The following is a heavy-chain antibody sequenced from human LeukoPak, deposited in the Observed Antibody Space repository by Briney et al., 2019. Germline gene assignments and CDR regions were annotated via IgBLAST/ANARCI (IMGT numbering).Heavy chain of an antibody. CDR2: ISSSSSYI. Sequence: PGGSLGLSCAASGFTFSSYSMNWVRQAPGKGLEWVSSISSSSSYIYYADSVKGRFTISRDNAKNSLYLQMNSLRAEDTAVYYCARADIVVVRSFDYWGQGTLVTVSS. CDR1: GFTFSSYS. D-gene: IGHD2-2*01. V-gene: IGHV3-21*01. J-gene: IGHJ4*02. CDR3: ARADIVVVRSFDY.